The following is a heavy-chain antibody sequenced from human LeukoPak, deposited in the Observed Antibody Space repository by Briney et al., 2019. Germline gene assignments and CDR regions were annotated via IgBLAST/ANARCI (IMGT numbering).Heavy chain of an antibody. CDR2: IRYDGSNK. D-gene: IGHD2-15*01. CDR1: GFTFSSYG. CDR3: ARGRYCSGGSCYPYYFDY. J-gene: IGHJ4*02. V-gene: IGHV3-30*02. Sequence: GGSLRLSCAASGFTFSSYGMHWVRQAPGKGLEWVAFIRYDGSNKYYADSVKGRFTISRDNSKNTLYLQMNSLRAEDTAVYYCARGRYCSGGSCYPYYFDYWGQGTLVTVSS.